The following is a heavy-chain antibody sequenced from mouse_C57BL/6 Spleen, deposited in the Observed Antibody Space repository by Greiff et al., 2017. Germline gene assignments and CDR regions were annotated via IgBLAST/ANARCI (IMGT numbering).Heavy chain of an antibody. Sequence: DVMLVESGGGLVQPGGSLSLSCAASGFTFTDYYMSWVRQPPGKALEWLGFIRNKANGYTTEYSASVKGRFTISRDNSQSILYLQMNALRAEDSATYYCARYGTVKGFAYGGQGTLVTVSA. CDR1: GFTFTDYY. V-gene: IGHV7-3*01. CDR2: IRNKANGYTT. CDR3: ARYGTVKGFAY. J-gene: IGHJ3*01. D-gene: IGHD1-1*01.